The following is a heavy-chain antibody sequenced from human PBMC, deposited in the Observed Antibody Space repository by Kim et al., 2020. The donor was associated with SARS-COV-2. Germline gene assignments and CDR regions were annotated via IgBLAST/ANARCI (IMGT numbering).Heavy chain of an antibody. CDR2: ISYDGSNK. CDR1: GFTFSSYA. V-gene: IGHV3-30*04. CDR3: ARVRWLQWGALDY. D-gene: IGHD5-12*01. J-gene: IGHJ4*02. Sequence: GGSLRLSCAASGFTFSSYAMHWVRQAPGKGLEWVAVISYDGSNKYYADSVKGRFTISRDNSKNTLYLQMNSLRAEDTAVYYCARVRWLQWGALDYWAREP.